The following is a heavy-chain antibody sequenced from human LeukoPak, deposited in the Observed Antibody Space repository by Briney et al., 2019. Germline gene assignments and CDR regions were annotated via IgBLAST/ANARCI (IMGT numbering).Heavy chain of an antibody. CDR2: IYYSGNT. V-gene: IGHV4-59*01. CDR1: GGSIGTYY. D-gene: IGHD4-23*01. Sequence: SETLSLTCTVSGGSIGTYYWSWIRQPPGKGLEWIGYIYYSGNTIYNPSLKSRVTISLDTCKNQFSLRLSSVTAADTAVYYCARGSNSYYYYMDVWGKGTTVTVSS. CDR3: ARGSNSYYYYMDV. J-gene: IGHJ6*03.